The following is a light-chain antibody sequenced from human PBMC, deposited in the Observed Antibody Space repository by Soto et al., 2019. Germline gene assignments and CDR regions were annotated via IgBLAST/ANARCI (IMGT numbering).Light chain of an antibody. CDR3: QQCGSSPFT. CDR1: QIIRDY. CDR2: GAS. Sequence: EIVMTQSPATLSVSPGERATLSCGASQIIRDYLAWYQQKPGQAPRLLIHGASTRAPGIPARFSGGGSGTDFTLTISSLQSEDFAVYYCQQCGSSPFTFGGGTKVEIK. J-gene: IGKJ4*01. V-gene: IGKV3-15*01.